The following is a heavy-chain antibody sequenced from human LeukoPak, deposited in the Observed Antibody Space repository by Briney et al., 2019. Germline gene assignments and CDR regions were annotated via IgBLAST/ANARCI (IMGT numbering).Heavy chain of an antibody. D-gene: IGHD6-19*01. V-gene: IGHV5-51*01. CDR3: ARHAPGGEEQWLVLGY. J-gene: IGHJ4*02. CDR2: IYPGDSDT. Sequence: GASLKISCKGSGYRFTSYWIGWVRQMPGKGLEWMGIIYPGDSDTRYSPSFQGQVTISADKSISTAYLQWSSLKASDTAMYYCARHAPGGEEQWLVLGYWGQGTLVTVSS. CDR1: GYRFTSYW.